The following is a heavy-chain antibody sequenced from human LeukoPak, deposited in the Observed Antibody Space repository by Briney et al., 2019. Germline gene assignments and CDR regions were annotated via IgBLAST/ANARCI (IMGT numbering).Heavy chain of an antibody. CDR1: GGSISGSSYY. Sequence: PSETLSLTCTVSGGSISGSSYYWGWIRQPPGKGLEWIGSIYYSGSTYYNPSLKSRVTISVDTSKNQFSLKLSSVTAADTAVYYCARPVYDSSGYYYYFDYWGQGTLVTVSS. D-gene: IGHD3-22*01. CDR3: ARPVYDSSGYYYYFDY. V-gene: IGHV4-39*07. CDR2: IYYSGST. J-gene: IGHJ4*02.